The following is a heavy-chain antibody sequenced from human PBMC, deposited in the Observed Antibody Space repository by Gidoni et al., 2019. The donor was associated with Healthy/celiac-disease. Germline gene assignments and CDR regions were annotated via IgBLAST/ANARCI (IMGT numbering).Heavy chain of an antibody. CDR3: ARQLVTFDY. CDR1: GGSISSSSYY. V-gene: IGHV4-39*01. Sequence: QLQLQESGPGRVKPSETLSLTCTVSGGSISSSSYYWGWIRQPPGKGLEWIGSIYYSGSTYYNPSLKSRVTISVDTSKNQFSLKLSAVTAADTAVYYCARQLVTFDYWGQGTLVTVSS. J-gene: IGHJ4*02. CDR2: IYYSGST. D-gene: IGHD3-9*01.